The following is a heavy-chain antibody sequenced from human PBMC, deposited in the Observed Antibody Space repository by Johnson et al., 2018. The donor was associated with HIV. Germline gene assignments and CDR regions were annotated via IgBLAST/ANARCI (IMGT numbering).Heavy chain of an antibody. CDR3: ARDNIVLMVGGAFDI. V-gene: IGHV3-13*01. CDR1: GFTFSSYD. Sequence: VQLVESGGGVVQPGRSLRLSCAASGFTFSSYDMHWVRQGTGKGLEWVSAIGSAGDTYYADSVKGRFTFSRDHSKNTLYLQMNSLRAEDTAVYYCARDNIVLMVGGAFDIWGQGTMVTVSS. J-gene: IGHJ3*02. CDR2: IGSAGDT. D-gene: IGHD2-8*01.